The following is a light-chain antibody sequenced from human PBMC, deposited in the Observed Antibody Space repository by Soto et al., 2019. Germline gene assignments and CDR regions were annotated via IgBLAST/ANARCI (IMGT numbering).Light chain of an antibody. CDR1: SSDVGVYNY. CDR2: DVS. J-gene: IGLJ1*01. Sequence: SLLTQPSSVYGFPGQSITISCTGTSSDVGVYNYVSWYQQHPGKAPKLMIYDVSNRPSGVSNRFSGSKSGNTASLTISGLQAEDEADYYCSSYTSNSTCVFGTGTKVTVL. V-gene: IGLV2-14*01. CDR3: SSYTSNSTCV.